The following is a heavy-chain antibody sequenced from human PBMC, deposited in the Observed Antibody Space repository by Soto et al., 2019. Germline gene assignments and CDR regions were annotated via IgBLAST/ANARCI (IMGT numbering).Heavy chain of an antibody. J-gene: IGHJ4*02. CDR3: GTYDILTGSPPFDY. V-gene: IGHV4-34*01. D-gene: IGHD3-9*01. Sequence: SSETLSLTCAVYGGSFSGYYWSWIRQPPGKGLEWIGEINHSGTTNYNPSLKSRVTISVDTSKNQFSLKLSSVTAADTAVYYCGTYDILTGSPPFDYWGQGTLVTVSS. CDR1: GGSFSGYY. CDR2: INHSGTT.